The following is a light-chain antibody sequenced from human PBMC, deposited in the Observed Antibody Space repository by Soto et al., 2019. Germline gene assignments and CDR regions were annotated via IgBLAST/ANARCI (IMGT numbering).Light chain of an antibody. J-gene: IGLJ2*01. V-gene: IGLV2-14*01. CDR2: EVS. CDR1: SSDVGGYNY. Sequence: QSALTQPASVSGSPGQSITISCTGTSSDVGGYNYVSWYQQHPGKVPKLMIYEVSNRPSGVSNRFSGSKSCNTASLTISGLQAEAEADYYCNSYTRSSTLVFGGGTPLTAL. CDR3: NSYTRSSTLV.